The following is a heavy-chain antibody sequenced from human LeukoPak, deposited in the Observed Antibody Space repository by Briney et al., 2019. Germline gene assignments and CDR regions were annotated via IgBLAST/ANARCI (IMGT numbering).Heavy chain of an antibody. V-gene: IGHV1-2*02. CDR1: GYTFTGYY. Sequence: GASVKVSCKASGYTFTGYYMHWVRQAPGQGLELMGWINPKSGGTNYAQNFQGRVTMTRDTSISTAYMELSGLRSDDRAVYYCVRDAIAAAGTGGWGQGTLVTVSS. CDR3: VRDAIAAAGTGG. D-gene: IGHD6-13*01. CDR2: INPKSGGT. J-gene: IGHJ4*02.